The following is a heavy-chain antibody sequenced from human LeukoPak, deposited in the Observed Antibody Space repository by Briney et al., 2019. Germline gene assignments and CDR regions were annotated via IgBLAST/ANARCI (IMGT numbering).Heavy chain of an antibody. D-gene: IGHD3-16*02. Sequence: ASVKVSCKASGGTFSSYAISWVRQAPGQGLEWMGWINPNSGGTNYAQKFQGRVTMTRDTSISTAYMELSRLRSDDTAVYYCARGFTFEGVIVINWFDPWGQGTLVTVSS. CDR3: ARGFTFEGVIVINWFDP. J-gene: IGHJ5*02. CDR2: INPNSGGT. V-gene: IGHV1-2*02. CDR1: GGTFSSYA.